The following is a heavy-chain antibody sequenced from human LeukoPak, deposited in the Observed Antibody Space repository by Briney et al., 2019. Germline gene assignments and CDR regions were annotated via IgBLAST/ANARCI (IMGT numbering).Heavy chain of an antibody. Sequence: GDSLRLSCAASGFTFSSYTMDWVRQAPGKGLEWVSSISASSGYIYYADSMKGRFTISRDNAENSLHLQMNSLRAEDTALYYCARESLYSGSASSDLDYWGQGTLVTVSS. CDR1: GFTFSSYT. D-gene: IGHD3-10*01. CDR3: ARESLYSGSASSDLDY. J-gene: IGHJ4*02. CDR2: ISASSGYI. V-gene: IGHV3-21*01.